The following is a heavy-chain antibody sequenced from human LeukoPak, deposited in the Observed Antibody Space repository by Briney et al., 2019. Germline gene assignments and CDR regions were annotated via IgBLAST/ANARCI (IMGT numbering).Heavy chain of an antibody. CDR3: ARADGAVAAYYGIDA. Sequence: SETLSLTCTVSGASISSHHWTWIRQPPGKGLEWIGYIYYTGSTNYSPSLKSRVTISVDTSKNQFSLKLSSVTAAGTAVYYCARADGAVAAYYGIDAWGQGTTVTVSS. CDR1: GASISSHH. V-gene: IGHV4-59*11. D-gene: IGHD6-19*01. J-gene: IGHJ6*02. CDR2: IYYTGST.